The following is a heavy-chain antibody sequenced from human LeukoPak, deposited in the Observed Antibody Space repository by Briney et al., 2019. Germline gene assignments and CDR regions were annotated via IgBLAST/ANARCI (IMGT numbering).Heavy chain of an antibody. Sequence: GGSLRLSCAASGFTFSSYAMSWVRQAPGKGLERVSTISGNTGDTYYADSVRGRFTISRDNFKNTLYLQMNILRAEDTAIYYCAKDVSMIAHAIYFDYWGQGTPVTVSS. CDR2: ISGNTGDT. D-gene: IGHD2/OR15-2a*01. CDR1: GFTFSSYA. CDR3: AKDVSMIAHAIYFDY. V-gene: IGHV3-23*01. J-gene: IGHJ4*02.